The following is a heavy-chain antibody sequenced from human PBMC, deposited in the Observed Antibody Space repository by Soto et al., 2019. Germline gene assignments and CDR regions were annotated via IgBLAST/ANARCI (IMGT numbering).Heavy chain of an antibody. Sequence: QVQLVESGGGVVQPGRSLRLSCAASGFTFSSYAMHWVRQAPGKGLEWVAVISYDGSNKYYVDSVKGRFTISRDNSKNTLYLQMNSLRAEDTAVYYCAREVIVVVTAPAFDIWGQGTMVTVSS. CDR3: AREVIVVVTAPAFDI. J-gene: IGHJ3*02. CDR2: ISYDGSNK. CDR1: GFTFSSYA. V-gene: IGHV3-30-3*01. D-gene: IGHD2-21*02.